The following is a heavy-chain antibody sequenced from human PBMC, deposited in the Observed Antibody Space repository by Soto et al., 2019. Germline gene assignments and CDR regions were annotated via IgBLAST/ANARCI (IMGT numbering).Heavy chain of an antibody. D-gene: IGHD6-13*01. J-gene: IGHJ6*02. CDR1: GXSVSSNSAA. V-gene: IGHV6-1*01. Sequence: SETLSLTCAISGXSVSSNSAAXNWIRQSPSRGLEXLGRTYYRSKWYNDYAVSVKSRITINPDTSKNQFSLQLNSVTPEDTAVYYCAREEEQQDRTGYYGMDVWGQGTTVTVSS. CDR2: TYYRSKWYN. CDR3: AREEEQQDRTGYYGMDV.